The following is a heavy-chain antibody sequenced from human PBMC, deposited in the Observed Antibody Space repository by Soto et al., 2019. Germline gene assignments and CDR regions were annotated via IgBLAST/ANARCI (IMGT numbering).Heavy chain of an antibody. CDR3: ARKSRDSDC. Sequence: EVQLLESGGGLVQPGGSLRLSCAASGFTCSNYGMSWVRQAPGKGLEWVSTISNSGGNTYYADSMKGRFTISRDNSKNTLYLQMNDLRAEDTAVYYCARKSRDSDCWGQGTLVTGSS. J-gene: IGHJ4*02. CDR1: GFTCSNYG. V-gene: IGHV3-23*01. D-gene: IGHD3-22*01. CDR2: ISNSGGNT.